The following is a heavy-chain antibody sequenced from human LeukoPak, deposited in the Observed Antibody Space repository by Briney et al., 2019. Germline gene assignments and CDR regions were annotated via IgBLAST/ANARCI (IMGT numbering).Heavy chain of an antibody. V-gene: IGHV3-53*01. J-gene: IGHJ4*02. CDR2: IYSGDIT. Sequence: GGSLRLSCAASGFTFSSNYMSWVRQAPGKGLEGVSVIYSGDITHYADSVKGRFTISRDNSKNTLYLQMNSLRAEDTAVYYCARVSPRIVASNWGQGTLVTVSS. CDR1: GFTFSSNY. D-gene: IGHD5-12*01. CDR3: ARVSPRIVASN.